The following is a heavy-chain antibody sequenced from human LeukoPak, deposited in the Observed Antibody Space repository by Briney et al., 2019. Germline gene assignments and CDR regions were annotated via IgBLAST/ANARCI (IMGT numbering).Heavy chain of an antibody. CDR1: GFTFSSFS. D-gene: IGHD3-22*01. J-gene: IGHJ4*02. CDR2: ISSSSSTI. V-gene: IGHV3-48*04. Sequence: GGSLRLSCAASGFTFSSFSMNWVRQAPGKGLEWVSYISSSSSTIYYADSVKGRFTISRDNAKNSLYLQMNSLRAEDTAVYYCAREKDYDSSGYYYIRAPLDYWGQGTLVTVSS. CDR3: AREKDYDSSGYYYIRAPLDY.